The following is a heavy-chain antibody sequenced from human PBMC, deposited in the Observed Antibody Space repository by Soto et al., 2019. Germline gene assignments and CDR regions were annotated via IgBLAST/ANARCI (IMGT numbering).Heavy chain of an antibody. D-gene: IGHD1-26*01. J-gene: IGHJ4*02. Sequence: SETLSLTCTIYGGSVSVYYWSLIRQSTGQGLEWIGYIYASGSPYYNPSLRSRVTISADTSKNQISLKLTSPTAADTAVYYCARGVGSSPPQYWGRGNLVTVS. CDR3: ARGVGSSPPQY. CDR2: IYASGSP. V-gene: IGHV4-59*02. CDR1: GGSVSVYY.